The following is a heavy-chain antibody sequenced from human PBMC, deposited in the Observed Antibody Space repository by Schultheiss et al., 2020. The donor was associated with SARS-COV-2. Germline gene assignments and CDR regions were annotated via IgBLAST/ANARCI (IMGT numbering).Heavy chain of an antibody. V-gene: IGHV3-30*04. CDR1: GFTFSSYA. J-gene: IGHJ4*02. D-gene: IGHD6-13*01. Sequence: GESLKISCAASGFTFSSYAMHWVRQAPGKGLEWVAVISYDGSNKYYADSVKGRFTISRDNSKNTLYLQMNSLRAEDTAVYYCAAAGQRTGFDYWGQGTLVTVSS. CDR3: AAAGQRTGFDY. CDR2: ISYDGSNK.